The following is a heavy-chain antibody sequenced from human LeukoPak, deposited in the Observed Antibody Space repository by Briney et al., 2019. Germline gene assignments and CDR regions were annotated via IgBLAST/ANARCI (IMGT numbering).Heavy chain of an antibody. Sequence: SVKVSCKASGGTFSSYAISWVRQAPGQGLEWMGGIIPIFGTANYAQKFQGRVTITADESTSTAYMELSSLRSEDTAVYYCASSDSSGYYYGNWFDPWGQGTLVTVSS. J-gene: IGHJ5*02. CDR3: ASSDSSGYYYGNWFDP. V-gene: IGHV1-69*01. D-gene: IGHD3-22*01. CDR2: IIPIFGTA. CDR1: GGTFSSYA.